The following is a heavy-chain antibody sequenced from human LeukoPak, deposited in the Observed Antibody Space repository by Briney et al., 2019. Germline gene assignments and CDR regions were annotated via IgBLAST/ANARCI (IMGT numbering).Heavy chain of an antibody. CDR1: GYSISSGYY. J-gene: IGHJ6*03. D-gene: IGHD3-10*01. CDR3: ARHNGGVRETHFFYYYYMDV. CDR2: IYHSGST. V-gene: IGHV4-38-2*02. Sequence: SETLSLTCTVSGYSISSGYYWGWIRQPPGKGLEWIGSIYHSGSTYYNPSLKSRVTISVDTSKNQFSLKLSSVTAADTAVYYCARHNGGVRETHFFYYYYMDVWGKGTTVTIS.